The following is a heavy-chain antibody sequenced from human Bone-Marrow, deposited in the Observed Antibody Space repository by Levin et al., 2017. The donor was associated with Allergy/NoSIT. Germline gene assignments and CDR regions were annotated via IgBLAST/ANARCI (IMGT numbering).Heavy chain of an antibody. CDR2: IKEDGSEK. J-gene: IGHJ4*02. CDR3: ARDVRWACGGDCYYFDL. CDR1: GFNFRNYW. D-gene: IGHD2-21*02. Sequence: QTGGSLRLSCAASGFNFRNYWMTWVRQAPGKGLKWVASIKEDGSEKYYVDSVKGRFSISRDNAKNSMYLQVDSLRADDTAVYYCARDVRWACGGDCYYFDLWGQGTLVTVSS. V-gene: IGHV3-7*01.